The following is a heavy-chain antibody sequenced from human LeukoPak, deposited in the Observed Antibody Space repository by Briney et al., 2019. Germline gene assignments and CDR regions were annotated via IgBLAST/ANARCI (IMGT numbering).Heavy chain of an antibody. CDR2: ITTSSNFK. Sequence: GGALRLSCAASGFTFSGYNVNWVRQAPGKGLEWISYITTSSNFKSYADSLKGRFYISRDNAKSALYLQMKNLRAEDTAVYYCAKDSKIVGATFRSYHYMDVWGKGTAVTVSS. V-gene: IGHV3-21*05. CDR1: GFTFSGYN. CDR3: AKDSKIVGATFRSYHYMDV. D-gene: IGHD3-16*02. J-gene: IGHJ6*03.